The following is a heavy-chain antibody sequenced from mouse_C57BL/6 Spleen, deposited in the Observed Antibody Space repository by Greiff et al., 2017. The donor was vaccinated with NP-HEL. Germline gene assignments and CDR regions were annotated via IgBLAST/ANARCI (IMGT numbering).Heavy chain of an antibody. J-gene: IGHJ3*01. CDR1: GYAFSSSW. D-gene: IGHD2-1*01. Sequence: QVQLQQSGPELVKPGASVKISCKASGYAFSSSWMNWVKQRPGKGLEWIGRIYPGDGDTNYNGKFKGKATLTADKSSSTAYMQLSSLTSEDSAVYFCATIYYGNYEDWFAYWGQGTLVTVSA. CDR3: ATIYYGNYEDWFAY. CDR2: IYPGDGDT. V-gene: IGHV1-82*01.